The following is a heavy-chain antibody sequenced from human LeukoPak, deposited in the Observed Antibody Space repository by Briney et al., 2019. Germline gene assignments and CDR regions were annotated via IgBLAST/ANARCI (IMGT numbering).Heavy chain of an antibody. V-gene: IGHV4-39*01. D-gene: IGHD2-21*02. CDR2: IYYSGST. Sequence: SETLSLTCTVSGDSISSNSYYWGWIRQPPAKGLEWIGSIYYSGSTNYNPSLKNRVTISVDTSKNQFSLKLSSVTVADTAVYYCARQPLGFCGGDCYSGYFQHWGQGTLVTVSS. CDR3: ARQPLGFCGGDCYSGYFQH. CDR1: GDSISSNSYY. J-gene: IGHJ1*01.